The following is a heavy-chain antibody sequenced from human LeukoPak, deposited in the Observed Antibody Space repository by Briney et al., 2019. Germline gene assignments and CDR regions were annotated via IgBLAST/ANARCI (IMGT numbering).Heavy chain of an antibody. Sequence: SVKVSCKASGGTFSSYAISWVRQAPGQGLEWMGGIIPIFGTANYAQKFQGRVTITADESTSTAYMELSSLRSEDTAVYYCARVGGRYYLLHYFDYWGQGTLVTVSS. CDR1: GGTFSSYA. CDR2: IIPIFGTA. J-gene: IGHJ4*02. CDR3: ARVGGRYYLLHYFDY. D-gene: IGHD1-26*01. V-gene: IGHV1-69*13.